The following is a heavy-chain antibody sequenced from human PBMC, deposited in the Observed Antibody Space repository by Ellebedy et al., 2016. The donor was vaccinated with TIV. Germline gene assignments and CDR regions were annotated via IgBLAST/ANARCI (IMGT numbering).Heavy chain of an antibody. J-gene: IGHJ3*02. CDR2: INHSGST. V-gene: IGHV4-34*01. Sequence: SETLSLTCAVYGGSFSGYYWSWIRQPPGKGLEWIGEINHSGSTNYNPSLKSRVTVSVDTSKNQFSLKLSSVTAADTAVYYCARGYYYDSSGGHGAFDIWGQGTMVTVSS. CDR3: ARGYYYDSSGGHGAFDI. D-gene: IGHD3-22*01. CDR1: GGSFSGYY.